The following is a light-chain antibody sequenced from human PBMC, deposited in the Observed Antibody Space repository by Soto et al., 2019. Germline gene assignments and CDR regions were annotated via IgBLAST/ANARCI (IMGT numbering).Light chain of an antibody. Sequence: DIQMTQSPSSLSASVGDRVTVTCQASQDIDKYLNWYQQKPGKAPKLLIDDVTNLETGVPSRFSGSGSGTEFTLTISSLQPDHFATYYCQHYNSYSEAFGQGTKVDI. V-gene: IGKV1-33*01. CDR2: DVT. CDR1: QDIDKY. CDR3: QHYNSYSEA. J-gene: IGKJ1*01.